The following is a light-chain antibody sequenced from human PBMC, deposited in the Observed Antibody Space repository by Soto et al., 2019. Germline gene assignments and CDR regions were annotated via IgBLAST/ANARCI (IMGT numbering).Light chain of an antibody. V-gene: IGLV1-47*01. CDR1: SSNIGSNY. CDR2: RNN. CDR3: AAWDDSVIVV. J-gene: IGLJ2*01. Sequence: QSVLTQPPSASGTPGQRVTISCSGSSSNIGSNYVYWYQQLPGTAPKLLIYRNNQRPSGVPDRFSGSKSGTSASLAISGLRSEDEADYYCAAWDDSVIVVFGGGTKLTVL.